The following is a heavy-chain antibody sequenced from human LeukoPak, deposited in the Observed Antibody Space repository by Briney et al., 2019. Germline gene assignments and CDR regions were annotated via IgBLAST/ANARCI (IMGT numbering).Heavy chain of an antibody. V-gene: IGHV4-39*07. Sequence: SETLSLTCTVSGGSISSSNYYWGWIRQPPSKGLEWIGSMYYSGSIFYNPSLKSRVTISINTSKNQFSLKVSSVTAADTAVYYCARTRVPGSYSPKGPFDYWGQGSLVTVSS. CDR2: MYYSGSI. CDR3: ARTRVPGSYSPKGPFDY. J-gene: IGHJ4*02. D-gene: IGHD1-26*01. CDR1: GGSISSSNYY.